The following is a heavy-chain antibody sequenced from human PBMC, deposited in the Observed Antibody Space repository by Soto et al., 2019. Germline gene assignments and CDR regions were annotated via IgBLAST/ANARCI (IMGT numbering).Heavy chain of an antibody. Sequence: QVQLVQSGAEVKTPGASVKVSCKASGYTFTWYTMHWMRQAPGQRLEWMGWINPANGATMYSQKFLGRVSITRDTSASTAYMELSSLRSEDTAVYYCARGPSSGCFDSWGQGTLVTVSS. J-gene: IGHJ4*02. CDR1: GYTFTWYT. CDR2: INPANGAT. CDR3: ARGPSSGCFDS. V-gene: IGHV1-3*01. D-gene: IGHD5-12*01.